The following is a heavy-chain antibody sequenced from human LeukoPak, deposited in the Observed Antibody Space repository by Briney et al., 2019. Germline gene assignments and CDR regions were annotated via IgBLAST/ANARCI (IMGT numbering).Heavy chain of an antibody. CDR2: INQDGSEK. V-gene: IGHV3-7*03. CDR1: GFTFSASW. D-gene: IGHD5-12*01. Sequence: PGGSLRLSCAASGFTFSASWMTWVRQAPGKGLEWVANINQDGSEKYYVDSVKGRFTISRDNAKSSLHLQMNGLRVEDTALYYCAGGFSGADFWGQGTLVTVSS. CDR3: AGGFSGADF. J-gene: IGHJ4*02.